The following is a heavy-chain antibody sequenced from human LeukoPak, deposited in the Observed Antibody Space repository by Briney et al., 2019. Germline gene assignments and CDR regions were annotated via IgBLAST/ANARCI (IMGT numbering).Heavy chain of an antibody. D-gene: IGHD4-17*01. CDR1: GGSINNYY. V-gene: IGHV4-59*08. CDR2: IYYSGST. J-gene: IGHJ4*02. CDR3: AGADYGDYPDY. Sequence: PSETLSLTCTVSGGSINNYYWSWMRQPPGKGLEWIGYIYYSGSTNYNPSLKSRVTISVDTSKNQFSLKLSSVTAADTAVYYCAGADYGDYPDYWGQGTLVTVSS.